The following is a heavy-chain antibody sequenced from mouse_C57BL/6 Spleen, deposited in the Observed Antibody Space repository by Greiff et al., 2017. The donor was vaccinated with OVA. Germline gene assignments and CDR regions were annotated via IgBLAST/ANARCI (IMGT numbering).Heavy chain of an antibody. CDR2: IYPGDGDT. V-gene: IGHV1-82*01. J-gene: IGHJ4*01. D-gene: IGHD2-1*01. Sequence: QVQLQQSGPELVKPGASVTISCKASGYAFSSSWMNWVKQRPGKGLEWIGRIYPGDGDTNYNGKFKGKATLTADKSSSTAYMQLSSLTSEDSAVYLCASGNYVGAMDYWGQGTSVTVSS. CDR1: GYAFSSSW. CDR3: ASGNYVGAMDY.